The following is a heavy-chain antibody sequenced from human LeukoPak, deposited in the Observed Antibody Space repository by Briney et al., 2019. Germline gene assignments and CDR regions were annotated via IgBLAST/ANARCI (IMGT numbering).Heavy chain of an antibody. D-gene: IGHD2-15*01. J-gene: IGHJ2*01. Sequence: SVKVSCKASGGTFSSYAISWVRQAPGQGLEWMGGIIPIFGTANYAQKFQGRVTITTDESTSTAYMELSSLRSEDTAVYYCARNMVPYCSGGSCYLFDLWGRGTLVTVSS. CDR2: IIPIFGTA. V-gene: IGHV1-69*05. CDR3: ARNMVPYCSGGSCYLFDL. CDR1: GGTFSSYA.